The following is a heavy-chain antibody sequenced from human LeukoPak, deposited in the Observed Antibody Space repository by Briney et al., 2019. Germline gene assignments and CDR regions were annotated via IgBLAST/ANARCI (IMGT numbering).Heavy chain of an antibody. Sequence: GGSLRLSCAASGFTFSSYNMNWVRQAPGKGLEWVSSISSSSSYIYYADSVKGPFTISRDNAKNSLYLQMNSLRAEDTAVYYCARAYSGSYADYWGQGTLATVSS. D-gene: IGHD1-26*01. CDR2: ISSSSSYI. CDR3: ARAYSGSYADY. J-gene: IGHJ4*02. CDR1: GFTFSSYN. V-gene: IGHV3-21*01.